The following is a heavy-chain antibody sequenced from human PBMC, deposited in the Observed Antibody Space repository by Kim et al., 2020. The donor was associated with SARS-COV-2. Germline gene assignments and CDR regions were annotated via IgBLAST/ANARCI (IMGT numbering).Heavy chain of an antibody. CDR2: ISSSSSTI. CDR1: GFTFSSYS. Sequence: GGSLRLSCAASGFTFSSYSMNWVRQAPGKGLEWVSYISSSSSTIYYADSVKGRFTISRDNAKNSLYLQMNSLRAEDTAVYYCARDGWYSSSLISEVWFDPWGQGTLVTVSS. J-gene: IGHJ5*02. V-gene: IGHV3-48*04. CDR3: ARDGWYSSSLISEVWFDP. D-gene: IGHD6-6*01.